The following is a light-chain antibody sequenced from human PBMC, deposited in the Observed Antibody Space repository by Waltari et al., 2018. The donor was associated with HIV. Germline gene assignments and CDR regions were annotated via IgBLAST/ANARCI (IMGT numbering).Light chain of an antibody. CDR2: AAS. V-gene: IGKV1-39*01. J-gene: IGKJ1*01. CDR1: QNVDTY. Sequence: DIQMTQSPSSLSAFVGDRITITCRASQNVDTYISWYHHKPGKAPKLLIYAASTLQSGVPSRFSGSGSGTEFTLIISSLQPEDFATYYCQQSFNVPRTFGQGTKVEVK. CDR3: QQSFNVPRT.